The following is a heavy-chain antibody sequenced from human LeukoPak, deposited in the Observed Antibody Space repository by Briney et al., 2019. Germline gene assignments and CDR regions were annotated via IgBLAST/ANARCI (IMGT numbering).Heavy chain of an antibody. CDR3: VRGSRGMDV. CDR2: INAAGRHE. D-gene: IGHD6-6*01. V-gene: IGHV3-21*01. Sequence: GGSLRLSCAASGFNFAAYSMNWVRQVPGKGLEWVSCINAAGRHEFYAESVKGRFTISRDNAKNTLFLQMNNLRAEDSAVYYCVRGSRGMDVWGQGTTVTVSS. J-gene: IGHJ6*02. CDR1: GFNFAAYS.